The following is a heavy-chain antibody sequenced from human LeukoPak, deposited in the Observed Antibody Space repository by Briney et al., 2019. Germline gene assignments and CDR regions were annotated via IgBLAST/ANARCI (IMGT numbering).Heavy chain of an antibody. V-gene: IGHV3-74*03. J-gene: IGHJ6*03. CDR1: GVTFISYW. CDR3: AKNYNYYYMDV. Sequence: GGSLRLSCAASGVTFISYWMHAVRHVPREGLVWVLSINSDGGGTTYADSVKGRFTISRDNAKNTLYLQMNGLRSEDTAVYYCAKNYNYYYMDVWGKGTTVTVSS. CDR2: INSDGGGT.